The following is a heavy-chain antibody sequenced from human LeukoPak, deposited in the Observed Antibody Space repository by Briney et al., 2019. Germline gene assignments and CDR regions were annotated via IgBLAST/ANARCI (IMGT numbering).Heavy chain of an antibody. CDR3: GRAIQSFDP. Sequence: ASVKVSCKASGYTFTAYYIHWVRQAPGQGREGMGRINPKNGDTNYAQKFQDRVTMTRDTSMSAADMEISRLTYDDTAVYYCGRAIQSFDPWGQGTLVTVSS. J-gene: IGHJ5*02. V-gene: IGHV1-2*06. CDR2: INPKNGDT. CDR1: GYTFTAYY.